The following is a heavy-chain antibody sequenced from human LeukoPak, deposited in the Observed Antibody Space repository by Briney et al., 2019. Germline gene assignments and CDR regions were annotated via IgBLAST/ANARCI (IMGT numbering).Heavy chain of an antibody. CDR3: ATGAVTTRESFDY. V-gene: IGHV4-39*01. CDR2: IYYSGST. D-gene: IGHD4-17*01. Sequence: PSETLSLTCTVSGGSISSSSYYWGWIRQPPGKGLEWIGSIYYSGSTYYNPSLKSRVAISVDTSKNQFSLKLSSVTAADTAVYYCATGAVTTRESFDYWGQGTLVTVSS. J-gene: IGHJ4*02. CDR1: GGSISSSSYY.